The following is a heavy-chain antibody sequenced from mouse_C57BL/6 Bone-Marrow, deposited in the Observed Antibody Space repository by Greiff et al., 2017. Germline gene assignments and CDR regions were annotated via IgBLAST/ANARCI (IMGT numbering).Heavy chain of an antibody. CDR2: IYPGSGNT. CDR1: GYTFTDSY. V-gene: IGHV1-76*01. Sequence: VMLVESGAELVRPGASVKLSCKASGYTFTDSYINWVKQRPGQGLEWIARIYPGSGNTYYNEKFKGKATLTAEKSSSTAYMQLSSLTSEDSAVYFCASWGLLWLRRGGYYYAMDYWGKGTSVTVSS. D-gene: IGHD2-2*01. J-gene: IGHJ4*01. CDR3: ASWGLLWLRRGGYYYAMDY.